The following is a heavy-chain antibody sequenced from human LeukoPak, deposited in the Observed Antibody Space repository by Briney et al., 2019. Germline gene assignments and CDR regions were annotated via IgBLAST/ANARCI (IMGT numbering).Heavy chain of an antibody. V-gene: IGHV3-7*05. CDR3: ATWSSGWQFDF. CDR1: GFTFSKSW. Sequence: GGSLRLSCAASGFTFSKSWTTWVRQAPGRGLQWVAHIKEDGGDKYYVDSVEGRFTISRDNDKTSVYLQMNSLRAEDTAVYYCATWSSGWQFDFWGQGTLVSVSS. J-gene: IGHJ4*02. D-gene: IGHD6-19*01. CDR2: IKEDGGDK.